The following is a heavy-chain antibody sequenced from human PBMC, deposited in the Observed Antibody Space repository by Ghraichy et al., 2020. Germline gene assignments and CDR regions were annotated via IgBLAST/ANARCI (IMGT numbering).Heavy chain of an antibody. CDR3: AKGSGLRFLEWLSSHHYFDY. CDR2: ISGSGGST. D-gene: IGHD3-3*01. CDR1: GFTFSSYA. Sequence: GGSLRLSCAASGFTFSSYAMSWVRQAPGKGLEWVSAISGSGGSTYYADSVKGRFTISRDNSKNTLYLQMNSLRAEDTAVYYCAKGSGLRFLEWLSSHHYFDYWGQGTLVTVSS. J-gene: IGHJ4*02. V-gene: IGHV3-23*01.